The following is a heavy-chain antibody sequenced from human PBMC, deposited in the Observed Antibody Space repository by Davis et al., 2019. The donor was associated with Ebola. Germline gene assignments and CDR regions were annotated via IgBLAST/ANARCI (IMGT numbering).Heavy chain of an antibody. D-gene: IGHD5-18*01. CDR3: ARASVGGIQLWPYYFDY. CDR2: IYYSGST. Sequence: PSETLSLTCTVSGGSISSGGYYWSWIRQHPGKGLEWIGYIYYSGSTYYNPSLKSRVTISVDTSKNQFSLKLSSVTAADTAVYYCARASVGGIQLWPYYFDYWGQGTLVTVSS. CDR1: GGSISSGGYY. J-gene: IGHJ4*02. V-gene: IGHV4-31*03.